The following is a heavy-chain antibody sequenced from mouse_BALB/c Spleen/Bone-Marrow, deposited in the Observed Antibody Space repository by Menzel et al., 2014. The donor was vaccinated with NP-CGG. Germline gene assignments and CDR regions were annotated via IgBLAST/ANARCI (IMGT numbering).Heavy chain of an antibody. Sequence: QVQLQRSGAELAKPGASVKMSCKASGYTFTSYWMHWVKQRPGQGLEWIGYINPRTCYTEYNQKFKDKATLTADKSSSTTYRQLSGLTSEDSAIFYCARRAVWYIDCWGQATPLPVSS. V-gene: IGHV1-7*01. J-gene: IGHJ2*01. D-gene: IGHD1-1*02. CDR3: ARRAVWYIDC. CDR2: INPRTCYT. CDR1: GYTFTSYW.